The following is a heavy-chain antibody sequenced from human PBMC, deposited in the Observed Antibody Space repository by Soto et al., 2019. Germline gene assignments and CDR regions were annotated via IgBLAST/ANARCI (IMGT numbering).Heavy chain of an antibody. CDR2: IIPIFGTA. D-gene: IGHD6-19*01. V-gene: IGHV1-69*13. Sequence: SVKVSCKASGSTFSSYAISWVRQAPGQGLEWMGGIIPIFGTANYAQKFQGRVTITADESTSTAYMELSSLRSEDTAVYYCARVPSSGWYATYFDYRGQGTLVTVSS. CDR3: ARVPSSGWYATYFDY. CDR1: GSTFSSYA. J-gene: IGHJ4*02.